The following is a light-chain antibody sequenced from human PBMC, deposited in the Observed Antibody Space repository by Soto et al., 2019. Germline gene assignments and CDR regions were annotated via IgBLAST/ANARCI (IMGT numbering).Light chain of an antibody. V-gene: IGLV2-23*01. CDR2: EGS. J-gene: IGLJ2*01. CDR1: SSDVGSYNL. Sequence: QSALTQPASVSGSPGQSITISCTGTSSDVGSYNLVSWYQQHPGKAPKLMIYEGSKRPSGVSNRFSGSKSGNTASLTISGLQAEDEGDYYCCSYAGSRGLVFGGGTKLTVL. CDR3: CSYAGSRGLV.